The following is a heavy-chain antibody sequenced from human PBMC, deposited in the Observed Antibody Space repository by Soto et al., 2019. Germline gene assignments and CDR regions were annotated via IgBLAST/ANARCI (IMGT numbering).Heavy chain of an antibody. D-gene: IGHD3-10*01. V-gene: IGHV3-15*01. CDR2: IKSKTDGGTT. CDR1: GFTFSNAW. Sequence: GGSLRLSCAASGFTFSNAWMSWVRQAPGKGLEWVGRIKSKTDGGTTDYAAPVKGRFTISRDDSKNTLYLQMNSLKTEDTAVYYCTTDSPSSFSPRFRDYWGQGTLVTVSS. J-gene: IGHJ4*02. CDR3: TTDSPSSFSPRFRDY.